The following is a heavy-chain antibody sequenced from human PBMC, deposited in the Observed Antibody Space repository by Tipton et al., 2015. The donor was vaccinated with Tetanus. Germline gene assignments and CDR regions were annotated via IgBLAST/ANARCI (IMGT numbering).Heavy chain of an antibody. CDR2: IWPGDSDA. Sequence: QLVQSGAEVKKPGESLKISCKGSGFSFSNYWIGWVRQKPGKGLEWMGIIWPGDSDARYSPSFQGQVTISVDKSSSTAYLQWSSLKASDTAMYYCARHGVKTLHSWFDPWGQGTQVIVSS. CDR1: GFSFSNYW. J-gene: IGHJ5*02. D-gene: IGHD2-21*01. V-gene: IGHV5-51*01. CDR3: ARHGVKTLHSWFDP.